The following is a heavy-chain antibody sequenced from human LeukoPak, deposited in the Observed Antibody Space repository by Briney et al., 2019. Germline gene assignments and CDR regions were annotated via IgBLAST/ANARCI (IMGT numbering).Heavy chain of an antibody. CDR3: ARHLGGVFRDFDY. Sequence: PSETLSLTCTVSGGSISSSSYYWGWIRQPPGKGLEWIGSIYYSGSTYYNPSLKSRVTISVDTSKNQFSLKLSSVTAADTAVYYCARHLGGVFRDFDYWGQGTLVTVSS. D-gene: IGHD3-16*01. CDR2: IYYSGST. V-gene: IGHV4-39*01. J-gene: IGHJ4*02. CDR1: GGSISSSSYY.